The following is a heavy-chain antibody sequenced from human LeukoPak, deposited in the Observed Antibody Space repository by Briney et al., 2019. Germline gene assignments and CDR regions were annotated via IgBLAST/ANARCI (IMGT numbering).Heavy chain of an antibody. CDR3: ARERGIAAADTYFDY. CDR2: ISGSGDNT. D-gene: IGHD6-13*01. Sequence: GGSLRLSCAASGFTFSSYAMSWVRQAPGKGLEWVSGISGSGDNTYYADSVKGRFTISRDNSKNTLYLQMNSLRAEDTAVYYCARERGIAAADTYFDYWGQGTLVTVSS. CDR1: GFTFSSYA. V-gene: IGHV3-23*01. J-gene: IGHJ4*02.